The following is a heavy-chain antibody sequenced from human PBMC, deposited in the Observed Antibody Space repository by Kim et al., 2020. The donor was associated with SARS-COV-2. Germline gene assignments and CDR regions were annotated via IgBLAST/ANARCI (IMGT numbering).Heavy chain of an antibody. V-gene: IGHV4-39*01. J-gene: IGHJ4*02. D-gene: IGHD2-21*02. CDR2: IYYRVST. CDR1: GGSISSSSYF. Sequence: SETLSLTCTVSGGSISSSSYFWGWIRQPPGKGLEWIGSIYYRVSTYYNPSLKSRVTISVDTSKNQFSLKLTSVTAADTAVFYCARQRGGDYSLDYWGQGTLVTVSS. CDR3: ARQRGGDYSLDY.